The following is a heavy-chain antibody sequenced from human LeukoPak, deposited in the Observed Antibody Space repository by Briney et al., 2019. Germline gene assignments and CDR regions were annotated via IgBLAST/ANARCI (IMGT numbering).Heavy chain of an antibody. J-gene: IGHJ4*02. CDR1: GYTFTSYY. CDR3: ARGGLLYYYESSGYYGPLDY. D-gene: IGHD3-22*01. CDR2: INPSGGST. V-gene: IGHV1-46*01. Sequence: GASVKVSCKASGYTFTSYYMHWVRQAPGQGLEWMGIINPSGGSTSYAQKFQGRVTMTRDTSISTAYMELSSLRSEDTAVYYCARGGLLYYYESSGYYGPLDYWGQGTLVTVSS.